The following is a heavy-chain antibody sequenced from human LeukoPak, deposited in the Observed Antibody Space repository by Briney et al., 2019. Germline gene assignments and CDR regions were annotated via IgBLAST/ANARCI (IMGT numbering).Heavy chain of an antibody. CDR1: GFTFSSYS. D-gene: IGHD4-17*01. Sequence: PGGSLRLSCAASGFTFSSYSMNWVRQAPGKGLEWVSSISSSSSYIYYADSVKGRFTISRDNAKNSLYLQMNSLRAEDTAVYYCARGRSPVTTRYFDYWGQGTLVTVSS. J-gene: IGHJ4*02. CDR2: ISSSSSYI. V-gene: IGHV3-21*01. CDR3: ARGRSPVTTRYFDY.